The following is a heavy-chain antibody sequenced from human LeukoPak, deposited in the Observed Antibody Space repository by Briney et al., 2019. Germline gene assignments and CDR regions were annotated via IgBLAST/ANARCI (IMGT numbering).Heavy chain of an antibody. CDR2: IYYTGST. J-gene: IGHJ4*02. D-gene: IGHD3-16*01. CDR1: GSSITSVSHY. CDR3: TRRWGNIVGVTYEY. V-gene: IGHV4-39*01. Sequence: PSETLSLTCTISGSSITSVSHYWGCIRQPPGEGLELIGDIYYTGSTYYSPPLRSRVTMSVHTSENQFSLRLNSVTAVDTAVYYCTRRWGNIVGVTYEYWGQGTLVTVSS.